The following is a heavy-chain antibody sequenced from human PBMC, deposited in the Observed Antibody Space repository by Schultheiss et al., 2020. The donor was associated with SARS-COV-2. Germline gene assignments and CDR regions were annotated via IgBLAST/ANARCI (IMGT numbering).Heavy chain of an antibody. CDR1: GFTFSSYG. V-gene: IGHV3-21*01. J-gene: IGHJ4*02. D-gene: IGHD4-17*01. Sequence: GESLKISCAASGFTFSSYGMHWVRQAPGKGLEWVSSISSSSSYTNYADSVKGRFTISRDNAKNSLYLQMNSLRAEDTAVYYCASHSTTVTTFDYWGQGTLVTVSS. CDR2: ISSSSSYT. CDR3: ASHSTTVTTFDY.